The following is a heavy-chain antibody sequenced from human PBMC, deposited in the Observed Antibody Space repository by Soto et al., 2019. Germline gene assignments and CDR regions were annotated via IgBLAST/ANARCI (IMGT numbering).Heavy chain of an antibody. CDR3: ASSRDYYYYYMDV. CDR2: INHSGST. CDR1: GGSFSGYY. Sequence: SETLSLTCAVYGGSFSGYYWSWIRQPPGKGLEWIGEINHSGSTNYNPSLKSRVTISVDTSKNQFSLKLSSVTAADTAVYYCASSRDYYYYYMDVWGKGTTVTVSS. V-gene: IGHV4-34*01. J-gene: IGHJ6*03.